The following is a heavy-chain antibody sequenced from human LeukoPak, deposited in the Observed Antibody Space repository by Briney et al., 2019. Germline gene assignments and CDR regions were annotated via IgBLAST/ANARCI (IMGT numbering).Heavy chain of an antibody. Sequence: SETLSLTCTVSGGSISSSSYYWGWIRRPPGKGLEWIGSIYYSGSTYYNPSLKSRVTISVDTSKNQFSLKLSSVTAADTAVYYCARGRSSSWYYSPWDYYYYYYMDVWGKGTTVTVSS. CDR2: IYYSGST. D-gene: IGHD6-13*01. CDR1: GGSISSSSYY. J-gene: IGHJ6*03. CDR3: ARGRSSSWYYSPWDYYYYYYMDV. V-gene: IGHV4-39*07.